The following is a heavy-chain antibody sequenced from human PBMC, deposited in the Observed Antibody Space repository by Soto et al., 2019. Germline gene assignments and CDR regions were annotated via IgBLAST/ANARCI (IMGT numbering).Heavy chain of an antibody. CDR3: ARARASEDYFDY. CDR1: GFTFSSYG. V-gene: IGHV3-33*01. D-gene: IGHD3-10*01. CDR2: IWYDGSNK. J-gene: IGHJ4*02. Sequence: GGSLRLSCAASGFTFSSYGMHWVRQAPGKGLEWVAVIWYDGSNKYYADSVKGRFTISRDNSKNTLYLQMNSLRAEDTAVYYCARARASEDYFDYWGQGTLVTVSS.